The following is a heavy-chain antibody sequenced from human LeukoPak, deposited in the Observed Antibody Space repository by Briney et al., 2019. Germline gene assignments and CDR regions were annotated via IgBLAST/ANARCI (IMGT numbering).Heavy chain of an antibody. J-gene: IGHJ4*02. CDR3: ARARWSSAGWFLGY. Sequence: GDSLRLSCAASGFTFSSYCMHWVRHSPGKGLVWVSRVNHQGSDTSYADSVKGRFTISRDNAKDALHLQMDNLRAEDTAVYYCARARWSSAGWFLGYWGQGTMVTVSS. D-gene: IGHD6-19*01. CDR1: GFTFSSYC. CDR2: VNHQGSDT. V-gene: IGHV3-74*01.